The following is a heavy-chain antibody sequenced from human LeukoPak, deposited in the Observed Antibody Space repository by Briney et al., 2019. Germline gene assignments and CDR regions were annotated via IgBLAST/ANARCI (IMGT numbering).Heavy chain of an antibody. J-gene: IGHJ6*03. V-gene: IGHV1-69*05. CDR3: ASAFRSTSYNRNYYYYYMDV. CDR1: GGTFSSYA. CDR2: IIPIFGTA. D-gene: IGHD2-2*01. Sequence: SVKVSCKASGGTFSSYAISWVRQALGQGLEWMGGIIPIFGTANYAQKFQGRVTITTDESTSTAYMEPSSLRSEDTAVYYCASAFRSTSYNRNYYYYYMDVWGKGTTVTVSS.